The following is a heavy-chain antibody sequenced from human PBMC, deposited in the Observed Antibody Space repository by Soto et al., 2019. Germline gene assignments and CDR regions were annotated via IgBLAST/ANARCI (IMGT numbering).Heavy chain of an antibody. Sequence: SETLSLTCTVSGGSISSGGYYWSWIRQHPGKGLEWIGYIYYSGSTYYNPSLKSRVTISVDTSKNQFSLKLSSVTAADTAVYYCARDPGMITFGGVIVHYGMDVWGQGTTVTVSS. CDR3: ARDPGMITFGGVIVHYGMDV. CDR1: GGSISSGGYY. D-gene: IGHD3-16*02. V-gene: IGHV4-31*03. J-gene: IGHJ6*02. CDR2: IYYSGST.